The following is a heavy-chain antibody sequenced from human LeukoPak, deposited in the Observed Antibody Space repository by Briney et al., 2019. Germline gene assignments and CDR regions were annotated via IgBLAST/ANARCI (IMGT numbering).Heavy chain of an antibody. V-gene: IGHV3-23*01. Sequence: PGGSLRLSCAASGFTFSSYAVSWVRQAPGKGLEWVSAISGGGGSTYYADSVKGRFTISRDNSKNTLYLQMNSLRAEDTAVYYCAKDRVTMVRGVKRRYNWFDPWGQGTLVTVSS. J-gene: IGHJ5*02. CDR2: ISGGGGST. CDR3: AKDRVTMVRGVKRRYNWFDP. CDR1: GFTFSSYA. D-gene: IGHD3-10*01.